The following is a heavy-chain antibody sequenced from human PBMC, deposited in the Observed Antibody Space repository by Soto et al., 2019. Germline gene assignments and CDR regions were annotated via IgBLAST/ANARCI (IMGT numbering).Heavy chain of an antibody. J-gene: IGHJ5*02. D-gene: IGHD3-3*01. CDR3: VTDTRGS. V-gene: IGHV3-15*07. Sequence: EVQLVESGGDLVKPGGSLRLSCAASGFTFYTAWLNWVRQAPGKGLEWVGRIKSKNDGETPDYAAPVKGRFTISRDDSINTLYLQMNSLKNDDTAVYYCVTDTRGSWGQGTLVTVSS. CDR2: IKSKNDGETP. CDR1: GFTFYTAW.